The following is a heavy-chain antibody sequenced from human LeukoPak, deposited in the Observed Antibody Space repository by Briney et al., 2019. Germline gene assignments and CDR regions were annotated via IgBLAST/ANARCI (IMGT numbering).Heavy chain of an antibody. CDR3: ATLYSYGYWYFDL. J-gene: IGHJ2*01. Sequence: GGSLRLSCAASGFTFGSYEMNWVRQAPGKGLEWGSYISSSGNTIYYADSVKGRFTISRDNAKNSLYLQMNSLRAEDTAVYYCATLYSYGYWYFDLWGRGTLVTVSS. CDR1: GFTFGSYE. CDR2: ISSSGNTI. V-gene: IGHV3-48*03. D-gene: IGHD5-18*01.